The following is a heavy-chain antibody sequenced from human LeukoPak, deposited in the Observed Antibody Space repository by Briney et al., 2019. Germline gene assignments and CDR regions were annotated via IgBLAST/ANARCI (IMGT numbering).Heavy chain of an antibody. J-gene: IGHJ3*02. Sequence: GGSLRLPCAASGFTFSSYAMHWVRQAPGKGLEWVAVISYDGSNKYYADSVKGRFTISRDNSKNTLYLQMNSLRAEDTAVYYCARDFADYGGNSGAAFDIWGQGTMVTVSS. CDR3: ARDFADYGGNSGAAFDI. D-gene: IGHD4-23*01. CDR2: ISYDGSNK. CDR1: GFTFSSYA. V-gene: IGHV3-30-3*01.